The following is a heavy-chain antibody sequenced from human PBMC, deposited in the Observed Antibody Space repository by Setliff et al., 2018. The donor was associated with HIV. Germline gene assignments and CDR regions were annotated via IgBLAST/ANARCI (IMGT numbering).Heavy chain of an antibody. J-gene: IGHJ4*02. CDR1: GGTFSSYA. D-gene: IGHD4-17*01. CDR2: INPNSGGT. CDR3: ARDPPPATYGGNSLDDY. Sequence: ASVKVSCKASGGTFSSYAISWVRQAPGQGLEWMGWINPNSGGTTYAQKFQGRVTMTRDTSTSTVYMELSSLRSEDTAVYYCARDPPPATYGGNSLDDYWGQGTLVTVSS. V-gene: IGHV1-2*02.